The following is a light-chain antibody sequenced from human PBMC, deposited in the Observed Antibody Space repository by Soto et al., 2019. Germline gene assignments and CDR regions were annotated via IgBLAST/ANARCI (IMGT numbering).Light chain of an antibody. CDR3: SSYAGSNIYV. CDR2: EVT. Sequence: QSVLTQSPSASGSPGQSVTISCTGTSSDVGSYNYVSWYRLHPGKAPKLMIYEVTKRPSGVPDRFSGSKSGNTASLTVSGLQAEDEADYYCSSYAGSNIYVFGTGTKVTVL. J-gene: IGLJ1*01. V-gene: IGLV2-8*01. CDR1: SSDVGSYNY.